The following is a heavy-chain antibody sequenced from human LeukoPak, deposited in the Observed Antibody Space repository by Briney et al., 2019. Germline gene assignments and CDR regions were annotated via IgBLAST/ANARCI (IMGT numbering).Heavy chain of an antibody. Sequence: ASVKVSCKASGYTFTGYYIHWVRQAPGQGLEWMGWMNPDSGGTNYAQKFQGRVTMNRDTSITTAYMELSRLTSDDTAIYYCARIMEYYDFTPRGFDIWGQGTMVAVSS. CDR3: ARIMEYYDFTPRGFDI. CDR1: GYTFTGYY. CDR2: MNPDSGGT. D-gene: IGHD3/OR15-3a*01. J-gene: IGHJ3*02. V-gene: IGHV1-2*02.